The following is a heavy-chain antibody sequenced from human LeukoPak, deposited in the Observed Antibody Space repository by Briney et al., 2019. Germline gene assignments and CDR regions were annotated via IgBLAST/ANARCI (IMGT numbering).Heavy chain of an antibody. Sequence: GGSLRLSCAASGFTFSSYAMHWVRQAPGKGLEWVAVISYDGSNKYYADSVKGRFTISRDNSKNTLYLQMSSLRAEDTAVYYCARSLMVRGVYRFFDYWGQGTLVTVSS. D-gene: IGHD3-10*01. CDR3: ARSLMVRGVYRFFDY. V-gene: IGHV3-30-3*01. J-gene: IGHJ4*02. CDR2: ISYDGSNK. CDR1: GFTFSSYA.